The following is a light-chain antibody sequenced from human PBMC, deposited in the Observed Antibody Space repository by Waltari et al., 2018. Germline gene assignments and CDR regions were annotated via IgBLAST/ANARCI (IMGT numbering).Light chain of an antibody. CDR3: QVWESSSDHIYV. CDR1: SIGRRS. V-gene: IGLV3-21*02. J-gene: IGLJ1*01. Sequence: SYVLTPPPSVPVGPGQTAWIPRAGTSIGRRSVHGYPQKPGQAPVMVVFDDSDRPSGIPERFSGSKSGNTATLTINRVEDGDEADYYCQVWESSSDHIYVFGTGTKVTVL. CDR2: DDS.